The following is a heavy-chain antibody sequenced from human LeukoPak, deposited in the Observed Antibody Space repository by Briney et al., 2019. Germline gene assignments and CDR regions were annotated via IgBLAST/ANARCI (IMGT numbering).Heavy chain of an antibody. D-gene: IGHD3-16*01. V-gene: IGHV4-61*02. CDR3: ARGGGTYYYYMDV. Sequence: SETLSLTCTVSGGSISSGSYYWSWIRQPAGKGLEWIGRIYTSGSTNYNPSLKSRVTISVDTPKNQFSLKLSSVTAADTAVYYCARGGGTYYYYMDVWGKGTTVTISS. CDR1: GGSISSGSYY. J-gene: IGHJ6*03. CDR2: IYTSGST.